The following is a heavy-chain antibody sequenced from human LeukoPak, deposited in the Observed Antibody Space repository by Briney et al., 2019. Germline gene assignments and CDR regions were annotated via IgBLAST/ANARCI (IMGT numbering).Heavy chain of an antibody. D-gene: IGHD3-10*01. CDR2: INPNSGGT. V-gene: IGHV1-2*02. CDR3: AREAYYYGSGSYFDY. Sequence: GASVKVSCKASGYTFTGYYMHWVRQAPGQGLEWMGWINPNSGGTNYAQKFQGRVTMTRDTSISTAYMELSRLRSDDTAVYYCAREAYYYGSGSYFDYWGQGTLVTVSS. J-gene: IGHJ4*02. CDR1: GYTFTGYY.